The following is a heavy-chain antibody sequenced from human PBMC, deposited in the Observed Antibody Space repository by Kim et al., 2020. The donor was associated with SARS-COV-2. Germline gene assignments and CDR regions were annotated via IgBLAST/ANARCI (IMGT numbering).Heavy chain of an antibody. V-gene: IGHV3-48*03. D-gene: IGHD4-4*01. CDR2: I. CDR3: ARGPNYSPFDY. Sequence: IYYAESVGGRFTISRDNDRNSLYLQMNSPRAEDTAVYYCARGPNYSPFDYWGQGTLVTVSS. J-gene: IGHJ4*02.